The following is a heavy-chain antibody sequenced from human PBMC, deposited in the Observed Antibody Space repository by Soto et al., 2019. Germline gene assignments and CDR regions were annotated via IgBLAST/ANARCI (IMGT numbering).Heavy chain of an antibody. CDR2: ISYDGSNK. V-gene: IGHV3-30*18. D-gene: IGHD6-6*01. Sequence: QVQLVESGGGVVQPGRSLRLSCAASGFTFSSYGMHWVRQAPGKGLEWVAVISYDGSNKYYADSVKGRFTISRDNSKNTLYLQMNSLRAEDTAVYYCAKGRMFRQLAGGYFDYWGQGTLVTVSS. CDR1: GFTFSSYG. CDR3: AKGRMFRQLAGGYFDY. J-gene: IGHJ4*02.